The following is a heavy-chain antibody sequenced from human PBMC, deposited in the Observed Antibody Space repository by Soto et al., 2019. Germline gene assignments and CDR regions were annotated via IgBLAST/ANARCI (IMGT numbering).Heavy chain of an antibody. CDR1: GFTFSSYW. D-gene: IGHD5-12*01. CDR2: IKGDGTNT. J-gene: IGHJ4*02. V-gene: IGHV3-74*01. CDR3: ARGVSGYYGFDY. Sequence: EVQLVESGGGLVQFGGSLRLSCAASGFTFSSYWMHWVRQVPGKGLVWLSRIKGDGTNTNYADSVKGRFTIFRDNVDNTLYLQMNSLRADDTAVYYCARGVSGYYGFDYWGQGTLV.